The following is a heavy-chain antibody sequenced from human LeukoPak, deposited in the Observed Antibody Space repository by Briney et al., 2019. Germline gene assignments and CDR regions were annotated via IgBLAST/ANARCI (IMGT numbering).Heavy chain of an antibody. CDR2: IYSGGSI. D-gene: IGHD3-10*01. CDR1: GFTVSSNY. CDR3: ASRSYDSGSFVFDY. V-gene: IGHV3-53*01. Sequence: PGGSLGLSCAASGFTVSSNYMSWVRQAPGKGLEWVSVIYSGGSIYYADSVKGRFTISRDNSKNMLYFQMNSLRAEDTAVYYCASRSYDSGSFVFDYWGQGTLVTVSS. J-gene: IGHJ4*02.